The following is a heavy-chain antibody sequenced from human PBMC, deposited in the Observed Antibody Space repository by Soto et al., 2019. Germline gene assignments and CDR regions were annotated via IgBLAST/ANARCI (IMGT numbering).Heavy chain of an antibody. CDR3: ARAPYYYDSSGYYAEYYFDY. V-gene: IGHV4-31*03. CDR2: IYYSGST. J-gene: IGHJ4*02. CDR1: GGSISSGGYY. Sequence: PSETLSLTCTVSGGSISSGGYYWSWIRPHPGKGLEWIGYIYYSGSTYYNPSLKSRVTISVDTSKNQFSLKLSSVTAADTAVYYCARAPYYYDSSGYYAEYYFDYWGQGTLVTVSS. D-gene: IGHD3-22*01.